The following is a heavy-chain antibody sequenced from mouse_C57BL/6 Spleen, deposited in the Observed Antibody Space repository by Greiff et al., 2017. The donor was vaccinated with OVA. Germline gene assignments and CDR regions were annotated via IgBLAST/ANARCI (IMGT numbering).Heavy chain of an antibody. J-gene: IGHJ2*01. CDR1: GFTFSSYA. V-gene: IGHV5-4*01. CDR2: ISDGGSYT. Sequence: EVQVVESGGGLVKPGGSLKLSCAASGFTFSSYAMSWVRQTPEKRLEWVATISDGGSYTYYPDNVKGRFTISRDNAKNNLYLQMSHLKSEDTAMYYCARETGTFDYWGQGTTLTVSS. CDR3: ARETGTFDY. D-gene: IGHD4-1*01.